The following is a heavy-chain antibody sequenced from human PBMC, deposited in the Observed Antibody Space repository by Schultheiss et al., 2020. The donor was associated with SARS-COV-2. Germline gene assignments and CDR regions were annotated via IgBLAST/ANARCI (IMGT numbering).Heavy chain of an antibody. D-gene: IGHD2-2*01. Sequence: SETLSLTCTVSGGSISSGSYYWSWIRQPAGKGLEWIGRIYTSGSTNYNRSLKSRVTISVDTSKNQFSLKLSSVTAADTAVYYCAREIVVVPAAKSRKGWLDPWGQGTRVTVPQ. CDR3: AREIVVVPAAKSRKGWLDP. CDR1: GGSISSGSYY. CDR2: IYTSGST. V-gene: IGHV4-61*02. J-gene: IGHJ5*02.